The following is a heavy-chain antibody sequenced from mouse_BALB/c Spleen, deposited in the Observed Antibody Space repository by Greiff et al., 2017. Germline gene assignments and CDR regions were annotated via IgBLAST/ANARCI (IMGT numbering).Heavy chain of an antibody. CDR1: GFTFSSYG. V-gene: IGHV5-9-3*01. CDR2: ISSGGSYT. Sequence: EVKLVESGGGLVKPGGSLKFSCAVSGFTFSSYGMSWVRQTPEKRLEWVATISSGGSYTYYPDSVKGRFTISRDNAKNTLYLQMSSLRSEDTAMYYCARRNNYGSSLFYAMDYWGQGTSVTVSS. CDR3: ARRNNYGSSLFYAMDY. D-gene: IGHD1-1*01. J-gene: IGHJ4*01.